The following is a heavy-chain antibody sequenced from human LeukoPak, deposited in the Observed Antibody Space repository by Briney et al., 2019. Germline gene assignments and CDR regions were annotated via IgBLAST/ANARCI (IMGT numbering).Heavy chain of an antibody. D-gene: IGHD3-10*01. CDR2: ISYDGSNK. V-gene: IGHV3-30*18. J-gene: IGHJ4*02. CDR1: GFIFSSYG. CDR3: AKDVHGSGSLDY. Sequence: PGGSLRLSCAASGFIFSSYGMHWVRQAPGKGLEWVAVISYDGSNKYYADSVKGRFTISRDNSKNTLYLQMNSLRAEDTAVYYCAKDVHGSGSLDYWGQGTLVTVSS.